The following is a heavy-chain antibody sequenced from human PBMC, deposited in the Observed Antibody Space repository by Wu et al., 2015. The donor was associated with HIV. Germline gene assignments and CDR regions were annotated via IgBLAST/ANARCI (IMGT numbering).Heavy chain of an antibody. J-gene: IGHJ6*02. V-gene: IGHV1-2*02. CDR2: INPNSGGT. CDR3: ARDPYCSSTSCSRSYYYGMDV. D-gene: IGHD2-2*01. CDR1: GYTFTGYY. Sequence: QVQLVQSGAEVKKPGASVKVSCKASGYTFTGYYMHWVRQAPGQGLEWMGWINPNSGGTNYAQKFQGRVTMTRDTSISTAYMELSRLRSDDTAVYYCARDPYCSSTSCSRSYYYGMDVWGQGTTVTVSS.